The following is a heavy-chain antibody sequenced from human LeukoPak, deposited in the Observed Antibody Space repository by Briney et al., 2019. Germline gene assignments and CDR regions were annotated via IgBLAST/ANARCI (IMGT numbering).Heavy chain of an antibody. Sequence: MGWISAYNGNTNYAQKLQGRVTMTTDTSTSTAYMELRSLRSDDTAVYYCARFSGSKLGIDYWGQGTLVTVSS. CDR2: ISAYNGNT. J-gene: IGHJ4*02. CDR3: ARFSGSKLGIDY. V-gene: IGHV1-18*01. D-gene: IGHD1-26*01.